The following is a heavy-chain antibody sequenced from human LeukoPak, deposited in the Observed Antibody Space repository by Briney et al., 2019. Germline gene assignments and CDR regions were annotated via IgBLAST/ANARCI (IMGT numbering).Heavy chain of an antibody. D-gene: IGHD3-10*01. V-gene: IGHV1-18*01. CDR1: GYTFRSYG. Sequence: AASVKVSCKPSGYTFRSYGISWLRQAPGQGLEWMGWINTYNGNTIYAQKLQDRVTMTIDTSTSTGYMELRSLRSDDTAVYYCARTPYYYGSGSYYYYGMDVWGQGTTVTVSS. CDR2: INTYNGNT. J-gene: IGHJ6*02. CDR3: ARTPYYYGSGSYYYYGMDV.